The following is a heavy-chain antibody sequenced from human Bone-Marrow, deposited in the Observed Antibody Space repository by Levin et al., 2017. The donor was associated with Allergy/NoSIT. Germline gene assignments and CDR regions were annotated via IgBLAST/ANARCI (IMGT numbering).Heavy chain of an antibody. CDR3: ARDSNVMTGYCDS. CDR2: ISYHSTYH. D-gene: IGHD3-9*01. V-gene: IGHV3-33*05. Sequence: PGESLKISCAASGFNFGDFGMHWVRQAPGKGLESVAAISYHSTYHYYPASVQGRFTISRDNSKNTVDLEMNDLRAEDTAVYYCARDSNVMTGYCDSWGQGSRVIVSS. J-gene: IGHJ4*02. CDR1: GFNFGDFG.